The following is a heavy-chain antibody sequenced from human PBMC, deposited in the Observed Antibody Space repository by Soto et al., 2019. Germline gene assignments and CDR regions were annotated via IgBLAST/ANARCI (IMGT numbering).Heavy chain of an antibody. CDR1: GFTFSSYG. D-gene: IGHD3-10*01. CDR2: ISYDGSNK. V-gene: IGHV3-30*18. CDR3: AKDMDRLHYYGMDV. Sequence: GWSLRLSCAASGFTFSSYGMHWVRQAPGKGLEWVAVISYDGSNKYYADSVKGRFTISRDNSKNTLYLQMNSLRAEDTAVYYCAKDMDRLHYYGMDVWGQGTTVTVSS. J-gene: IGHJ6*02.